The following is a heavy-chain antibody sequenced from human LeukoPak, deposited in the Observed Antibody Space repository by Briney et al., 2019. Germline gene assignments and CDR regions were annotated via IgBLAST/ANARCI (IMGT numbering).Heavy chain of an antibody. Sequence: GASVKVSCKASGGTFSSYAISWVRQAPGQGLEWMGGIIPIFGTANYAQKFQGRVTITADESTSTAYMELSSVRSEDTAVYYCARERNSYGREEFDYWGQGTLVTVSS. D-gene: IGHD4-17*01. V-gene: IGHV1-69*01. CDR1: GGTFSSYA. CDR2: IIPIFGTA. CDR3: ARERNSYGREEFDY. J-gene: IGHJ4*02.